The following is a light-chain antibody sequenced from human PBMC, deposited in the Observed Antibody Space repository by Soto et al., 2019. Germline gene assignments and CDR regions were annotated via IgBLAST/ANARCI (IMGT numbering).Light chain of an antibody. CDR2: GAS. Sequence: VSQSLVILSVSPGDRSTPSCGAGQSVSNNLAWFQQKPGQAPRLLIYGASSRATGIPDRFSGGGSGTDFTLTISRLEPEDFAVYYCQQYGSSPITFGQGTRLEI. V-gene: IGKV3-20*01. CDR3: QQYGSSPIT. J-gene: IGKJ5*01. CDR1: QSVSNN.